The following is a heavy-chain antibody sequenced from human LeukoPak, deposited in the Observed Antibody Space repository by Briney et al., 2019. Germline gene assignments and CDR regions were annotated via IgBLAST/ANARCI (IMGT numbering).Heavy chain of an antibody. Sequence: GRSLRLSCAASGFTFSSYGMHWVRQAPGKGLEWVAVISYDGSNKYYADSVKGRFTISRDNSKNTLYLQMNSLRAEDTAVYYCAKDLMVRGVTGDYWGQGTLVTASS. CDR3: AKDLMVRGVTGDY. D-gene: IGHD3-10*01. CDR1: GFTFSSYG. V-gene: IGHV3-30*18. CDR2: ISYDGSNK. J-gene: IGHJ4*02.